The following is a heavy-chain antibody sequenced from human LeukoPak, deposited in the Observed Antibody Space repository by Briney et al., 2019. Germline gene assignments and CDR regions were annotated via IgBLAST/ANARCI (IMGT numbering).Heavy chain of an antibody. Sequence: GGSLRLSCAASGFTVSSNYMSWVRQAPGKGLEWVSVIYSGGSTYYADSVKGRFTISRDNSKNTLYLQMNSLRAEDTAVYYCARDVRGGYSSSSGGYYYYYYGTDVWGQGTTVTVSS. D-gene: IGHD6-6*01. CDR2: IYSGGST. CDR3: ARDVRGGYSSSSGGYYYYYYGTDV. J-gene: IGHJ6*02. V-gene: IGHV3-66*02. CDR1: GFTVSSNY.